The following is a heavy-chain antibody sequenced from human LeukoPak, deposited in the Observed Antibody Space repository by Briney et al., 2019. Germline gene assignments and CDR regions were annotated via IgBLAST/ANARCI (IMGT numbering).Heavy chain of an antibody. CDR2: IDTDGSSA. J-gene: IGHJ4*02. Sequence: GGSLRLSCAASGFTFSDYWMHWVRQAPGKGLVWVSRIDTDGSSATYADSVKGRFTISRDNARNTVYLQMNSLGVEDTGVHYCASALTTVTPHFHYWGQGTLVTVSS. CDR3: ASALTTVTPHFHY. V-gene: IGHV3-74*01. D-gene: IGHD4-17*01. CDR1: GFTFSDYW.